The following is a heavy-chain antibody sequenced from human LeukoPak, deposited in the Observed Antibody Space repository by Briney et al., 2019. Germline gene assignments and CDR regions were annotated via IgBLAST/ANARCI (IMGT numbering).Heavy chain of an antibody. CDR3: ARDLEPLGDGYTFVDRGGMDV. Sequence: ASVKVSCKASGYTFTGYYLYWVRQAPGQGLEWMGIINPSGGSTSYAQKFQGRVTITADKSTSTAYMELSSLRSEDTAVYYCARDLEPLGDGYTFVDRGGMDVWGQGTTVTVSS. J-gene: IGHJ6*02. CDR1: GYTFTGYY. D-gene: IGHD5-24*01. CDR2: INPSGGST. V-gene: IGHV1-46*01.